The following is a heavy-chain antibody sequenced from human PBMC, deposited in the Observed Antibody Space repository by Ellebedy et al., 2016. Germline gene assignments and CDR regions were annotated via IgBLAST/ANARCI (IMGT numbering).Heavy chain of an antibody. CDR1: GVSISSTIEY. V-gene: IGHV4-39*07. CDR3: ARSGSSPFGCDI. D-gene: IGHD3-10*01. CDR2: IFHSGTT. J-gene: IGHJ3*02. Sequence: SETLSLTXTVSGVSISSTIEYWGWIRQPPGKGLEWIASIFHSGTTYYNPSPKSRVTISVDTSKNQFSLKLNSVTAADTAVYSCARSGSSPFGCDIWGQGKMVTVSS.